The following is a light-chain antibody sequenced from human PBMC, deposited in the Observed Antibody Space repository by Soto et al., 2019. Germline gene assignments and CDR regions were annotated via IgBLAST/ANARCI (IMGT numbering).Light chain of an antibody. CDR1: QSIIYW. V-gene: IGKV1-5*03. CDR2: KAS. Sequence: DIQMTQSPSTLSASVGDRVTITCRASQSIIYWLAWYPQKPGKAPKLLIYKASSLESGVPSRFSGSGSGTEFTLTISSLQPDDFATYYCQQYNSYPWTFGQGTNLEIK. J-gene: IGKJ2*01. CDR3: QQYNSYPWT.